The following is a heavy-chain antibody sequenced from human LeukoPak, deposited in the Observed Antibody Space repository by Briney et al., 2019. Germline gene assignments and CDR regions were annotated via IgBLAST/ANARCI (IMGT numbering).Heavy chain of an antibody. Sequence: PGGSLRLSCAASGFTFSSYAMSWVRQAPGKGLEWVSAMSGSGGSTYYADSVKGRFTISRDNSKNTLYLQMNSLRAEDTAVYYCAKDHINTYYDFCFGYWGQGTLVTVSS. D-gene: IGHD3-3*01. CDR1: GFTFSSYA. V-gene: IGHV3-23*01. CDR2: MSGSGGST. CDR3: AKDHINTYYDFCFGY. J-gene: IGHJ4*02.